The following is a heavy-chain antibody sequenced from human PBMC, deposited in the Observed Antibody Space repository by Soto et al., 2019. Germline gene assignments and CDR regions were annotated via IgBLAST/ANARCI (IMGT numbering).Heavy chain of an antibody. V-gene: IGHV4-39*01. J-gene: IGHJ4*02. CDR2: LYYSGST. D-gene: IGHD3-16*02. Sequence: PSATLSLTCTVSGGSISSSSYYWGWIRQPPGKGLEWLGSLYYSGSTYYNPSLKSRVTISVDSSKNQFSLRLSSVAAADTAVYYCASRSTYYDYVWGSYRPGYYDSNGNTSFDCWGQGTLVTVS. CDR1: GGSISSSSYY. CDR3: ASRSTYYDYVWGSYRPGYYDSNGNTSFDC.